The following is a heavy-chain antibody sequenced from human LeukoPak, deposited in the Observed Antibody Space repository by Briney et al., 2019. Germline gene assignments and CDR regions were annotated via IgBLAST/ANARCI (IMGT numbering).Heavy chain of an antibody. V-gene: IGHV3-7*03. Sequence: GGSLRLSCAASGYTFSSYWMNWARPAPGKGLEWVASINHNGNVNYYVDSVKGRFTISRDNAKNSLYLQMSNLRAEDTAVYFCARGGGLDVWGQGATVTVSS. CDR1: GYTFSSYW. CDR3: ARGGGLDV. J-gene: IGHJ6*02. D-gene: IGHD3-16*01. CDR2: INHNGNVN.